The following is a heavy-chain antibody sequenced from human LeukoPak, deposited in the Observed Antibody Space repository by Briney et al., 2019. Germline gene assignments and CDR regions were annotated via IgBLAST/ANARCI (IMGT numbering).Heavy chain of an antibody. D-gene: IGHD3-10*01. CDR2: ISGSGGST. Sequence: GGSLRLSCAASGFTFSSYAMSWVRQAPGRGLEWVSAISGSGGSTYYADSVKGRFTISRDNSKNTLYLQMNSLRAEDTAVYYCAYMRGLYYGIDYWGQGTLVTVSS. V-gene: IGHV3-23*01. J-gene: IGHJ4*02. CDR3: AYMRGLYYGIDY. CDR1: GFTFSSYA.